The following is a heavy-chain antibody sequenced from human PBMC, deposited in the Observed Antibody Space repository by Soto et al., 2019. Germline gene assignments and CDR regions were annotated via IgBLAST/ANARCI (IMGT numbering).Heavy chain of an antibody. CDR1: GGSISSYY. V-gene: IGHV4-59*01. D-gene: IGHD3-9*01. CDR3: ARRCYDILTGYHCDAFDI. J-gene: IGHJ3*02. Sequence: SETLSLTCTVSGGSISSYYWGWIRQPPGKGLEWIGYIYYSGSTNYNPSLKSRVTISVDTSKNQFSLKLSSVTAADTAVYYCARRCYDILTGYHCDAFDIWGQGTMVT. CDR2: IYYSGST.